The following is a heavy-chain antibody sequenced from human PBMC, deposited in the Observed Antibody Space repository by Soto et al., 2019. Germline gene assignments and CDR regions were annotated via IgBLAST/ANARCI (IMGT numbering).Heavy chain of an antibody. CDR2: ITSSSSTI. Sequence: EVQLVESGGGFVQPGGSLRLSCAASGFTFSTYSMNWVRQAPGKGLEWVSYITSSSSTIYYADSVKGRFTITRDKAKNSLYLQVNSLTDEDTAVYYCARAGYGSGYSFDYWGQGTLFTFAS. CDR1: GFTFSTYS. CDR3: ARAGYGSGYSFDY. D-gene: IGHD6-25*01. V-gene: IGHV3-48*02. J-gene: IGHJ4*02.